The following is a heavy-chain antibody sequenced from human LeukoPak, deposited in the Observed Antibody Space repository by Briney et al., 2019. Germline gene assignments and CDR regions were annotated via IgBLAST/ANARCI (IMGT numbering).Heavy chain of an antibody. V-gene: IGHV3-23*01. CDR2: ISGSGDTA. D-gene: IGHD5-12*01. CDR3: ARGYDAKMGEFDY. Sequence: GGSLRLSCAASGFTFSTYAMSWVRQAPGKGLEWVSVISGSGDTAYYADSVKGRFTVSRDNSKNTLYLQMNSLRAEDTAVYYCARGYDAKMGEFDYWGQGTLVTVSS. J-gene: IGHJ4*02. CDR1: GFTFSTYA.